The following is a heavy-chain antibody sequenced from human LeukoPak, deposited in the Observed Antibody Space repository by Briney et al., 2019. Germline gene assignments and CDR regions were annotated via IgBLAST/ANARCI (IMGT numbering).Heavy chain of an antibody. CDR3: AREQLRQLDY. Sequence: GGSLRLSCAACGFTFSSYSMNWVRQAPGKGLEWVSSISSSSSYIYYADSVKGRFTISRDNAKNSLYLQMNSLRAEDTAVYYCAREQLRQLDYWGQGTLVTVSS. CDR2: ISSSSSYI. CDR1: GFTFSSYS. J-gene: IGHJ4*02. D-gene: IGHD1-7*01. V-gene: IGHV3-21*01.